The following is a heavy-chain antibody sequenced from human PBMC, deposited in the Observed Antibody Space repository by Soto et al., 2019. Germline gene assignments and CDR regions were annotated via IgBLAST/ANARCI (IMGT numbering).Heavy chain of an antibody. J-gene: IGHJ6*02. Sequence: QVQLVQSGAEAKKPGASVKVSCKASGYTFTSYAMHWVRQAPGQRLEWMGWINAGNGNTKYSQKFQGRVTITRDTSASTAYMELSSLRSEDTAVYYCASLRHSPSYYYYYGMDVWGQGTTVTVSS. CDR1: GYTFTSYA. CDR3: ASLRHSPSYYYYYGMDV. D-gene: IGHD5-18*01. CDR2: INAGNGNT. V-gene: IGHV1-3*01.